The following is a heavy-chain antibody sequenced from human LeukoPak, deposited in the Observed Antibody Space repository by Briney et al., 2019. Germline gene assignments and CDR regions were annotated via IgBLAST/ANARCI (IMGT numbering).Heavy chain of an antibody. D-gene: IGHD3-10*01. V-gene: IGHV1-69*06. CDR2: IIYICGTA. Sequence: SVTVTFKCSGGTFSCYAIRWVRQAPGQGLEWMGGIIYICGTANYAQKFQGRVTITADKSKSTAYMKLSSLGSEDTAVYYCAGTLDALWFGEFDYWGQGTLVTVSS. CDR3: AGTLDALWFGEFDY. J-gene: IGHJ4*02. CDR1: GGTFSCYA.